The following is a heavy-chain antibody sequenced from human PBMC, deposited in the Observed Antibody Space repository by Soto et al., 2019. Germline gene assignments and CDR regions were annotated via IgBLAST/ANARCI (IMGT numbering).Heavy chain of an antibody. D-gene: IGHD3-10*01. V-gene: IGHV4-39*01. CDR3: ARDYGSGSYYHYYYGMDV. Sequence: PSETLSLTCTVSGGSISSSSYYWGWIRQPPGKGLEWIGSIYYSGSTYYNPSLKSRVTISVDTSKNQFSLKLSSVTAADTAVYYCARDYGSGSYYHYYYGMDVWGQGTTVT. CDR2: IYYSGST. CDR1: GGSISSSSYY. J-gene: IGHJ6*02.